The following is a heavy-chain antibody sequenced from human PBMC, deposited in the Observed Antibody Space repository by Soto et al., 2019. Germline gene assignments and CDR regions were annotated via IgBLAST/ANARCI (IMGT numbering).Heavy chain of an antibody. CDR2: VYYSGST. V-gene: IGHV4-39*01. CDR1: GGSISSSTYY. J-gene: IGHJ4*02. CDR3: ARHQYYYDSSGYTLDY. Sequence: ASETLSLTCTVSGGSISSSTYYWGWIRQPPGKGLEWIGSVYYSGSTYYNPSLKSRVTISVDTSNNQFSLKPNSVTAADTAVYYCARHQYYYDSSGYTLDYWGQGTLVTVSS. D-gene: IGHD3-22*01.